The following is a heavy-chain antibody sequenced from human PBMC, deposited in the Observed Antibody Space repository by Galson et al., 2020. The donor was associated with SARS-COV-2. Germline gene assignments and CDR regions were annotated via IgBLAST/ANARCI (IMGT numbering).Heavy chain of an antibody. V-gene: IGHV3-23*01. CDR2: LSASGGST. J-gene: IGHJ1*01. Sequence: GGSLRLSCAASGFTFSSYAMSWVRQAPGQGLEWVSALSASGGSTYYADSVKGRFTISRDNSKNTLHLQMNSLRAEDTAVYYCAKDGGLWRYDLWPGYSPYVCCWGPGAL. D-gene: IGHD3-3*01. CDR1: GFTFSSYA. CDR3: AKDGGLWRYDLWPGYSPYVCC.